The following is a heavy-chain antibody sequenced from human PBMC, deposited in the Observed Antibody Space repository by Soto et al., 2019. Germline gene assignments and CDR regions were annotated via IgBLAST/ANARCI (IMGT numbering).Heavy chain of an antibody. J-gene: IGHJ4*02. Sequence: GASVKVSCKASGYTFTSYAMHWVRQAPGQRLEWMGWINAGNGNTKYSQKFQGRVTITRDTSASTAYMELSSLRSEDTAVYYCARGVHYDFWGGYSTLFDYWGQGTLVTVSS. CDR3: ARGVHYDFWGGYSTLFDY. V-gene: IGHV1-3*01. CDR1: GYTFTSYA. CDR2: INAGNGNT. D-gene: IGHD3-3*01.